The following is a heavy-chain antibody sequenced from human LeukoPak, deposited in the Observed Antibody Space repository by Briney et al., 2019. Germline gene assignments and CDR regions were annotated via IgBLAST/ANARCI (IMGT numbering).Heavy chain of an antibody. J-gene: IGHJ4*02. CDR1: GGSISSSSYY. D-gene: IGHD3-16*01. V-gene: IGHV4-39*01. Sequence: SSETPSLTCTVSGGSISSSSYYWGWIRQPPGRGLEWIGSIYYSGSTYYNPSLKSRVTISVDTSKNHFSLKLSSVTAADTAVYYCAGHLRGGWPNSFDYWGQGTLVTVSS. CDR2: IYYSGST. CDR3: AGHLRGGWPNSFDY.